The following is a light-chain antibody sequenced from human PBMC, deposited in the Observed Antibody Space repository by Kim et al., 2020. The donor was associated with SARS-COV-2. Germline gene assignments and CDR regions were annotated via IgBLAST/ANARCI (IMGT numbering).Light chain of an antibody. J-gene: IGKJ4*01. V-gene: IGKV3-20*01. CDR1: QSISSY. CDR3: QQFASAPLT. Sequence: LSAGDSATLSCRTSQSISSYLAWYRQKPGQVPRLLIYAASSWDTGVPDRFSVSGSGTDFTLTISSLEPEDFAVYYCQQFASAPLTFGGGTKVDIK. CDR2: AAS.